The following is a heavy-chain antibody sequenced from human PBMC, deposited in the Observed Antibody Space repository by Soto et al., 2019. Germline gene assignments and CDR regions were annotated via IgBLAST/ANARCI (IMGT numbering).Heavy chain of an antibody. Sequence: PGGSPRLSCAASGFTFSAYSMNWVRQAPGKGPEWVSSISASSTYIYYADSVKGGFTVCRDSAKSSLYLQMNRLRVDGRARYYCVNFGRPVNWGQGILVTVTS. V-gene: IGHV3-21*01. CDR2: ISASSTYI. D-gene: IGHD3-16*01. J-gene: IGHJ4*02. CDR1: GFTFSAYS. CDR3: VNFGRPVN.